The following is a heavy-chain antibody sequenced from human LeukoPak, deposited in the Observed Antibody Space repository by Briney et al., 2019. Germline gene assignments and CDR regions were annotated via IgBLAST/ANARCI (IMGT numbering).Heavy chain of an antibody. V-gene: IGHV4-34*01. CDR2: ITPSGST. D-gene: IGHD3-22*01. CDR1: GRSFSGYF. J-gene: IGHJ4*02. CDR3: ASSFCYDSRDD. Sequence: SETLSLTCVVYGRSFSGYFWRWIRPPPGKGREWIAEITPSGSTNYSPSLKSRGSISIDTSKKKLSLRLTSVTAADSAVYYGASSFCYDSRDDWGQGSPVSAS.